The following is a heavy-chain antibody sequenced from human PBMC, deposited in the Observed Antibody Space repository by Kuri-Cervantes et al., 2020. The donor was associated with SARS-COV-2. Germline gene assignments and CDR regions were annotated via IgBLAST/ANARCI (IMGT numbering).Heavy chain of an antibody. V-gene: IGHV3-48*04. CDR1: GFTFSSYS. CDR2: ISSSSSTI. J-gene: IGHJ5*02. Sequence: LSLTCAASGFTFSSYSMNWVRQAPGKGLEWVSYISSSSSTIYYADSVKGRFTISRDNAKKSLYLQMNNLTVEDTALYYCARARAHGLNWFDPWGQGTLVTVSS. CDR3: ARARAHGLNWFDP.